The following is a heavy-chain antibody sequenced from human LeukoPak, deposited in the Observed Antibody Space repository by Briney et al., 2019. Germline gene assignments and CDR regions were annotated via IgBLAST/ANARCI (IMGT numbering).Heavy chain of an antibody. D-gene: IGHD6-13*01. CDR1: GGTFSSYA. J-gene: IGHJ4*02. CDR2: IIPILGIA. V-gene: IGHV1-69*04. CDR3: ARDLLSSSWPSITHFDY. Sequence: SVKVSCKASGGTFSSYAISWVRQAPGQGLEWMGRIIPILGIANYAQKFQGRVTITADKSTSTAYMELSSLRSEDTAVYYCARDLLSSSWPSITHFDYWGQGTLVTVSS.